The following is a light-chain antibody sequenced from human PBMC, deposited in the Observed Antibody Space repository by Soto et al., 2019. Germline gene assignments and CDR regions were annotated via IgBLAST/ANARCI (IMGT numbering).Light chain of an antibody. J-gene: IGKJ4*01. CDR3: KQFYGSPTT. V-gene: IGKV1-39*01. Sequence: DIQMTQSPSSLSASVGDRVTITCRSTQAFSVYLNWYQQRPGEAQKLLIHTVYTLQSGVQSRFSGSGSGTDFTLTIRSLQPEDAAIYYCKQFYGSPTTFGGGTKVDIK. CDR1: QAFSVY. CDR2: TVY.